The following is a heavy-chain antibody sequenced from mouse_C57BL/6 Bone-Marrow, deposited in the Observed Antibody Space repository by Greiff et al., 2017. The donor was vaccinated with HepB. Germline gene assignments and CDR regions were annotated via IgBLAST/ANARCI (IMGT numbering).Heavy chain of an antibody. Sequence: VQLQQSGPVLVKPGASVKMSCKASGYTFTDYYMNWVKQSHGKSLEWIGVINPYNGGTSYNQKFKGKATLTVDKSSSTAYMELNSLTSEDSAVYYCARWVYYYGSSYRWYFDVWGTGTTVTVSS. V-gene: IGHV1-19*01. CDR3: ARWVYYYGSSYRWYFDV. D-gene: IGHD1-1*01. CDR1: GYTFTDYY. CDR2: INPYNGGT. J-gene: IGHJ1*03.